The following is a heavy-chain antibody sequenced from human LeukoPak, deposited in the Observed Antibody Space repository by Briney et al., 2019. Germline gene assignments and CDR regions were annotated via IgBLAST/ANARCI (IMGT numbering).Heavy chain of an antibody. CDR2: IRYDGTNK. CDR3: AKGYYFDILSGYSSLDS. D-gene: IGHD3-9*01. Sequence: GGSLRLSCAASGFAASGFTFSTFGMHWVRQAPGKGLEWVAFIRYDGTNKYYADSVKGRFTISRDDSKNTLYLQMNSLRAEDTAAYYCAKGYYFDILSGYSSLDSWGQGTLVTVSS. CDR1: GFTFSTFG. J-gene: IGHJ4*02. V-gene: IGHV3-30*02.